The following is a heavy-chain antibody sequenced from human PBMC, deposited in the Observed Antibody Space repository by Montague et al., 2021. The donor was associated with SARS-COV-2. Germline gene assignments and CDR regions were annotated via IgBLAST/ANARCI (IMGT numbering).Heavy chain of an antibody. J-gene: IGHJ3*02. CDR1: GFPFSDYY. CDR3: ARDPTKWELGYAFDI. Sequence: SRSLSLSASGFPFSDYYMSWIRQAPGKGLEWVSYISSSGRTIYNADSVKGRFTISRDNAKNSMYLQMNSLRAEDTAVYYCARDPTKWELGYAFDIWGQGTMVTVSS. D-gene: IGHD1-26*01. CDR2: ISSSGRTI. V-gene: IGHV3-11*01.